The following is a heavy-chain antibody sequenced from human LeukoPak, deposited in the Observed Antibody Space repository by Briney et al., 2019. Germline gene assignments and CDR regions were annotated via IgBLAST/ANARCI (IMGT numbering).Heavy chain of an antibody. CDR1: GYTFTTYD. Sequence: ASVKVSCKASGYTFTTYDITWVRQAPGQGLEWMGWISAYNGNTNYAQKLQGRVTMTTDTSTSTAYMEVMSLKSDDTAVYYCARVNSGSYSPYFDYWGQGTLVTVSS. J-gene: IGHJ4*02. V-gene: IGHV1-18*01. CDR3: ARVNSGSYSPYFDY. D-gene: IGHD1-26*01. CDR2: ISAYNGNT.